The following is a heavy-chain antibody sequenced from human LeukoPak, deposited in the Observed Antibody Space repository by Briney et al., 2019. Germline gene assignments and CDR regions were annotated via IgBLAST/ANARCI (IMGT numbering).Heavy chain of an antibody. D-gene: IGHD3-10*01. CDR1: GGSISSSAHY. J-gene: IGHJ4*02. Sequence: PSETLSLTCTVSGGSISSSAHYWRWIRQPPGTGLEWIGYIYYSGSTNYNPSLKSRVTISVDTSKNPFSLKLSSVTAADTAVYYCTTDLLLWFGELFFLMDYWGQGTLVTVSS. CDR2: IYYSGST. V-gene: IGHV4-61*08. CDR3: TTDLLLWFGELFFLMDY.